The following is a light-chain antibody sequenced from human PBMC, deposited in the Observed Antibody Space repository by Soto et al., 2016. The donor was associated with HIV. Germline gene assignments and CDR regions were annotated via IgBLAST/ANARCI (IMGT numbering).Light chain of an antibody. CDR1: QSIGSW. CDR3: QQANSFPMVT. CDR2: GAA. J-gene: IGKJ3*01. V-gene: IGKV1-12*01. Sequence: DIQMTQSPSSVSASVGDRVTITCRTNQSIGSWLAWYQQKPGKAPKLLIYGAASLQSGVPSRFSGSGSGTEFTLTISSLQPEDLATYYCQQANSFPMVTFGPGTKVDIK.